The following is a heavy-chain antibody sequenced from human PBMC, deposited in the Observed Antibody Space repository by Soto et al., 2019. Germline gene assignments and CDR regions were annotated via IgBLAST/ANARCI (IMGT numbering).Heavy chain of an antibody. CDR3: AREPVVGTTTDFAY. J-gene: IGHJ4*02. CDR2: ISSTSSYI. V-gene: IGHV3-21*01. CDR1: GFTFSTYS. Sequence: EVQLVESGGGLVKPGGSLRLSCVVSGFTFSTYSMNWVRQAPGKGLEWVSSISSTSSYIYYADSLKGRFTISSDKAKDSLFLQMNSLRAEDTAVCYCAREPVVGTTTDFAYWGQGTLVTVSS. D-gene: IGHD1-26*01.